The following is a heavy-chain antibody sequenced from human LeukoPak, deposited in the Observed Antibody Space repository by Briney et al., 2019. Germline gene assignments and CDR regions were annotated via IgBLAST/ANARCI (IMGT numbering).Heavy chain of an antibody. CDR2: ISGSGDST. Sequence: GGSLRLSCAASGFTFSSYAMSWVRQAPGKGLEWVSVISGSGDSTYYADSVKGRFTISRDNSKNTLYLQMNSLRAEDTAVYYCESSGRYYFDYWGRGTLVTVSS. D-gene: IGHD2-15*01. CDR3: ESSGRYYFDY. J-gene: IGHJ4*02. V-gene: IGHV3-23*01. CDR1: GFTFSSYA.